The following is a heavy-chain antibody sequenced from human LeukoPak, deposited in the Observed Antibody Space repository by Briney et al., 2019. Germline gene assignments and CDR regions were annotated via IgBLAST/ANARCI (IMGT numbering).Heavy chain of an antibody. V-gene: IGHV4-39*01. D-gene: IGHD2-2*01. CDR1: GGSISSSSYY. CDR2: IYYSGST. CDR3: ARHKIGYCSSTSCYVYYFDY. J-gene: IGHJ4*02. Sequence: PSETLSLTCTVSGGSISSSSYYWSWIRQPPGKGLEWIGSIYYSGSTYYNPSLKSRVTISVDTSKNQFSLKLSSVTAADTAVYYCARHKIGYCSSTSCYVYYFDYWGQGTLVTVSS.